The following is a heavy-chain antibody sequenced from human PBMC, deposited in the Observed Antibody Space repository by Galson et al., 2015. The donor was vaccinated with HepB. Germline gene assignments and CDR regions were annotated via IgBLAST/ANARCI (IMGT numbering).Heavy chain of an antibody. CDR2: IIPVFGIP. V-gene: IGHV1-69*10. J-gene: IGHJ3*01. CDR1: GGTFSSYG. D-gene: IGHD6-19*01. CDR3: ARKTGWLDAYDF. Sequence: SVKVSCKASGGTFSSYGISWVRQAPGQGLEWMGGIIPVFGIPNNAQKLQGTVSLTRDTSATTAYMELSSLKSEDTAMFYCARKTGWLDAYDFWGQGTMVIVSS.